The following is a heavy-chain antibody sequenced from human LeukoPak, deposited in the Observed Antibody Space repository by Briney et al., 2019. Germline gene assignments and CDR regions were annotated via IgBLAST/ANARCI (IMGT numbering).Heavy chain of an antibody. Sequence: GGSLRLSCAASGFTFSSYWMHWVRQAPGKGLEWVAVISYDGSNKYYADSVKGRFTISRDNSKNTLYLQMNSLRAENTAVYYCARDPDIVVVPAASLPTNWGQGTLVTVSS. J-gene: IGHJ4*02. CDR3: ARDPDIVVVPAASLPTN. D-gene: IGHD2-2*01. V-gene: IGHV3-30-3*01. CDR2: ISYDGSNK. CDR1: GFTFSSYW.